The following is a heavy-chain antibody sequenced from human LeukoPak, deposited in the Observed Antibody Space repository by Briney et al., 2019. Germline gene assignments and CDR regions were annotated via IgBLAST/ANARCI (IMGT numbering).Heavy chain of an antibody. CDR1: GGSISSYY. J-gene: IGHJ4*02. V-gene: IGHV4-59*01. Sequence: PSETLSLTCTVSGGSISSYYWSWIRQPPGKGLEWIGYIYYSGSTNYNPSLKSRVTISVDTSKNQFSLKLSSVTAADTAVYYCARVEDSSSSSGGLGYWGQGTLVTVSS. CDR2: IYYSGST. D-gene: IGHD6-13*01. CDR3: ARVEDSSSSSGGLGY.